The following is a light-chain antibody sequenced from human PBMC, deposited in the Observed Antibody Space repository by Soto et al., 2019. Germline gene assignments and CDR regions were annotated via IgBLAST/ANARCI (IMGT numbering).Light chain of an antibody. CDR3: QQYDDLPIT. J-gene: IGKJ5*01. V-gene: IGKV1-33*01. CDR1: QDISHY. Sequence: DIQMTQSLSSLSASVGDTFTITCQSSQDISHYLNWYQQKPGKALKLLIYDASNLHPGVPSRFRGSGSGTEFPFNITSLQPEDVATYYCQQYDDLPITFGQGTRLEIK. CDR2: DAS.